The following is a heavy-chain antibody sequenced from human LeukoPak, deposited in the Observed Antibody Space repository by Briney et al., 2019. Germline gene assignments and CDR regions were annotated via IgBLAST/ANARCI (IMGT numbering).Heavy chain of an antibody. V-gene: IGHV3-21*05. Sequence: PGGSLRLSCAASGLAFSASAMNWVRQTPGKGLEWLSFISSSSSYIYYADSVKGRFTISRDNAKNSLYLQMNSLRAEDTAVYYCARSAGAADYWGQGTLVTVSS. CDR2: ISSSSSYI. J-gene: IGHJ4*02. CDR1: GLAFSASA. CDR3: ARSAGAADY.